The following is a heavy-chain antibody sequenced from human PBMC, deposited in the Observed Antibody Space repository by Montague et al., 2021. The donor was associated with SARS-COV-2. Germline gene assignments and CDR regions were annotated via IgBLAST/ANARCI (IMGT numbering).Heavy chain of an antibody. J-gene: IGHJ3*02. CDR1: GDSVSSQSVA. Sequence: CAISGDSVSSQSVAWKWFRQFQSRGLKWQGRTDYRSKRDCDYAEDVKRRLVITPDTSKNQVSMQLNSGVPEVTAVYFCASSGITVTSLDAFDIWGQGTMVTVSS. CDR2: TDYRSKRDC. V-gene: IGHV6-1*01. D-gene: IGHD6-19*01. CDR3: ASSGITVTSLDAFDI.